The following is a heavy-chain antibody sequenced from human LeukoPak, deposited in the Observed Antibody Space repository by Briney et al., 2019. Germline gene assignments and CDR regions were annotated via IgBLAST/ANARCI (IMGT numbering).Heavy chain of an antibody. V-gene: IGHV4-39*07. D-gene: IGHD3-16*01. CDR3: ARWGKGVLDY. CDR2: IYYSGST. Sequence: SETLSHTCTVSGGSISNTSYYWGWIRQPPGKGLEWIGSIYYSGSTYYNPSLKSRVTISVDTSKNQFSLKLSSVTAADTAVYYCARWGKGVLDYWGQGTLVTVSS. CDR1: GGSISNTSYY. J-gene: IGHJ4*02.